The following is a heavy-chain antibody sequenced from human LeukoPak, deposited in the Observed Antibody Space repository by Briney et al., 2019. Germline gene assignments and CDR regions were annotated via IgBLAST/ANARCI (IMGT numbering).Heavy chain of an antibody. V-gene: IGHV3-23*01. J-gene: IGHJ6*02. D-gene: IGHD5-24*01. CDR3: AKILERELQYYYYGMDV. CDR2: ISTTGDRT. CDR1: GFTFNSYA. Sequence: PGGSLRLFCAASGFTFNSYAMIWVRQAPGEGLESISSISTTGDRTYYADSVKGRFAISRDNSKNTLYLQMNSLRAEDTAVYYCAKILERELQYYYYGMDVWGQGTSVTVSS.